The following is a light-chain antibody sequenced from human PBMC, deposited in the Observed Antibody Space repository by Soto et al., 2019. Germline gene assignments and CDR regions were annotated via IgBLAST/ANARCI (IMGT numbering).Light chain of an antibody. CDR3: QQRSDWPWT. CDR2: DSS. CDR1: QSVSSS. J-gene: IGKJ1*01. V-gene: IGKV3-11*01. Sequence: EVVMRLSPATLSVSPGEGATLSCRASQSVSSSLAWYQQKPGQAPRLLIYDSSNRAAGIPARFSGSGSGTDFTLTVSSLEPEDFVVYYCQQRSDWPWTFGQGTKVDIK.